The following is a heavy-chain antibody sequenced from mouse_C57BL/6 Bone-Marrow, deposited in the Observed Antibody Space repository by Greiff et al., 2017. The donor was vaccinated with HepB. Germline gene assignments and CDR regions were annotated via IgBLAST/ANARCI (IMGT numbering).Heavy chain of an antibody. CDR2: IDPETGGT. Sequence: QVQLQQSGAELVRPGASVTLSCKASGYTFTDYEMHWVKQTPVHGLEWIGAIDPETGGTAYNQKFKGKAILTADKSSSTAYMELRSLTSEDSAVYYGTRGGYYGWGGDYWGQGTTLTVSS. V-gene: IGHV1-15*01. J-gene: IGHJ2*01. CDR3: TRGGYYGWGGDY. CDR1: GYTFTDYE. D-gene: IGHD1-2*01.